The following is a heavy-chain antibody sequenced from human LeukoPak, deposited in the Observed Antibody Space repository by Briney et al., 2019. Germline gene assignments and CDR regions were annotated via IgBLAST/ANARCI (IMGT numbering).Heavy chain of an antibody. Sequence: GGSLRLSCAASGFTFSDHYMDWVRQAPGKGLEWVGRIRNKANSYTTEYAASVKGRFTISGDDSKNSLYLQVNSLKTEDTAVYYCVAMLRGVGYWGQGTLVTVSS. CDR1: GFTFSDHY. V-gene: IGHV3-72*01. CDR2: IRNKANSYTT. D-gene: IGHD3-10*01. J-gene: IGHJ4*02. CDR3: VAMLRGVGY.